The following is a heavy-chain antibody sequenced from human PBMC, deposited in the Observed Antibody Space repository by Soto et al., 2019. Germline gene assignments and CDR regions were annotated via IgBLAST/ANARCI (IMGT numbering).Heavy chain of an antibody. CDR3: ARSTYYDILTGSYYYYAMDV. CDR1: GLTVGSNY. Sequence: GGSLRLSCAASGLTVGSNYMSWVRQAPGKGLEWVSVIYSEGTPYYADSVKGRFTISRENSNNTLYLHMNNLRAEDTAVYYCARSTYYDILTGSYYYYAMDVWGQGTTVTVSS. CDR2: IYSEGTP. D-gene: IGHD3-9*01. J-gene: IGHJ6*02. V-gene: IGHV3-53*01.